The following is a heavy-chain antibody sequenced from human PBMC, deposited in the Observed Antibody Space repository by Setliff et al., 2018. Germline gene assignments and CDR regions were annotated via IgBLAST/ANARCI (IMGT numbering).Heavy chain of an antibody. V-gene: IGHV1-2*06. D-gene: IGHD3-10*01. J-gene: IGHJ3*02. CDR2: VNPKNGGI. CDR3: ARPRSNYNRGAFSI. Sequence: ASVKVSCKASGYSFIDYYIHWVRQAPGQGPEWMGRVNPKNGGILYSQKFEGRVSMTGDRTISTVYMDLRSLTFDDTAAYYCARPRSNYNRGAFSIWGQGTMVTVSS. CDR1: GYSFIDYY.